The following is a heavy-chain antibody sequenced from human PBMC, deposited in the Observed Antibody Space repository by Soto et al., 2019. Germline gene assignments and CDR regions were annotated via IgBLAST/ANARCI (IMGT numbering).Heavy chain of an antibody. V-gene: IGHV1-18*01. CDR3: SRGGYYYDSSGSPDAFDI. J-gene: IGHJ3*02. CDR2: ISAYNGNT. Sequence: QVQLVQSGAEVKKPGASVKVSCKASGYTFPSYGFGWVRQAPGQGLEWMGWISAYNGNTNYAQKLQGRVTMTTDTSTSTAYMELRSLRSDDTAVYYCSRGGYYYDSSGSPDAFDIWGQGTMVTVSS. CDR1: GYTFPSYG. D-gene: IGHD3-22*01.